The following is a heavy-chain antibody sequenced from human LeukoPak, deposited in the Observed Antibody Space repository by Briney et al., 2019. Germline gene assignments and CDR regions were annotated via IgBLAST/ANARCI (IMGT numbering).Heavy chain of an antibody. D-gene: IGHD3-3*01. Sequence: PGGSLRLSCAASGFTFSNAWMNWVRQAPGEGLEYVSAISSNGGSTYYADSVKGRFTISRDNSKNTLFLQMGSLRVEDMAVYYCARGLRAYYYYGMDVWGQGTTVTVSS. J-gene: IGHJ6*02. CDR1: GFTFSNAW. V-gene: IGHV3-64*02. CDR3: ARGLRAYYYYGMDV. CDR2: ISSNGGST.